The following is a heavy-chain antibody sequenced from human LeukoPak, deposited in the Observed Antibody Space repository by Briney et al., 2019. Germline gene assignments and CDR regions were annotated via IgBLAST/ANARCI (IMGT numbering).Heavy chain of an antibody. J-gene: IGHJ4*02. CDR2: INPNSGGT. Sequence: ASVKVSCKASGYTSTSYDINWVRQAPGQGLEWMGWINPNSGGTNYAQKFQGRVTMTRDTSISTAYVELSRLRSDDTAVYYCASQGIAATGSLDYWGQGTLVTVSS. V-gene: IGHV1-2*02. CDR3: ASQGIAATGSLDY. D-gene: IGHD6-13*01. CDR1: GYTSTSYD.